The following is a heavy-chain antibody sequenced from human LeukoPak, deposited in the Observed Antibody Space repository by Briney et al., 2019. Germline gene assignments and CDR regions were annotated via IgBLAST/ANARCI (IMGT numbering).Heavy chain of an antibody. J-gene: IGHJ4*02. Sequence: GGSLRLSCAASGFTFSSYGMHWVRQAPGKGLEWVAVISYDGSNKYYADSVKGRFTISRDNSKNTLYLQMNSLRAEDTAVYYCARDRGGSPSGDFDYWGQGTLVTVSS. CDR1: GFTFSSYG. D-gene: IGHD1-26*01. CDR2: ISYDGSNK. V-gene: IGHV3-30*03. CDR3: ARDRGGSPSGDFDY.